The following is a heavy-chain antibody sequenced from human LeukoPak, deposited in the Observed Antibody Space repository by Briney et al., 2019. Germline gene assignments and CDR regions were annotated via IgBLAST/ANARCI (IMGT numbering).Heavy chain of an antibody. Sequence: GGSLRLSCAASGFTFSSYGMHWVRRAPGKGLEWVAVIWYDGSNKYYADSVKGRFTISRDNSKNTLYLQMNSLRAEDTAVYYCARDVHGDYAFDIWGQGTMVTVSS. J-gene: IGHJ3*02. CDR2: IWYDGSNK. V-gene: IGHV3-33*01. CDR1: GFTFSSYG. D-gene: IGHD4-17*01. CDR3: ARDVHGDYAFDI.